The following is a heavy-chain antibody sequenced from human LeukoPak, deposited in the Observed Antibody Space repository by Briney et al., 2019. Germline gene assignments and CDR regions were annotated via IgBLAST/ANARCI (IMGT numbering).Heavy chain of an antibody. Sequence: PSETLSLTCTVSGGSISSGGYYWSWIRQHPGKGLEWIGYIYYNGNTYYNPSLKSRLAISVDTSKNQFSLKLNSVTAADTAVYYCAREAGVNAGRVGMDVWGQGTTVTVSS. D-gene: IGHD2-21*01. CDR1: GGSISSGGYY. V-gene: IGHV4-30-4*08. CDR2: IYYNGNT. CDR3: AREAGVNAGRVGMDV. J-gene: IGHJ6*02.